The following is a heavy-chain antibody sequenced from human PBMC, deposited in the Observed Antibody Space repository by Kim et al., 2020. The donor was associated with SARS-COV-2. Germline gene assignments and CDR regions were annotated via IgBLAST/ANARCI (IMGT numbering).Heavy chain of an antibody. CDR3: ARDKGWGRRWTIDY. CDR1: GFTFSSYA. V-gene: IGHV3-33*01. J-gene: IGHJ4*02. D-gene: IGHD3-16*01. CDR2: IWYDGSNK. Sequence: GGSLRLSCAASGFTFSSYAMHWVRQAPGKGLEWVSVIWYDGSNKYYADSVKGRFTISRDNSKNTLYLQMNSLRAEDTAVYYCARDKGWGRRWTIDYCGQG.